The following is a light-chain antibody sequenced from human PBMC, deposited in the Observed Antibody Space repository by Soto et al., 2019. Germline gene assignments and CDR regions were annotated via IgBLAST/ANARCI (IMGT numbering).Light chain of an antibody. CDR3: QPYNSYPWT. Sequence: DIQMTQSPSTLSASVGDRVTITCRASQSISSWLAWYQQKPGKAPKLLIYKASSLEIGVPSRFSGSRSGTEFTLTISSLQPDDFATYYCQPYNSYPWTFGQGTKVEIK. CDR2: KAS. J-gene: IGKJ1*01. V-gene: IGKV1-5*03. CDR1: QSISSW.